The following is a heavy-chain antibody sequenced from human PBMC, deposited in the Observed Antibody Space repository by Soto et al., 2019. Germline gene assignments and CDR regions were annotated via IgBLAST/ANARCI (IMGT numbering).Heavy chain of an antibody. CDR2: INPSSGGT. Sequence: RASVKVSCKASGYTFTNYYIHWVRQAPGQGLEWMGIINPSSGGTKYAQNFQVRVTMTRDTSSNSSYMELSSLTSDDTAVYFCARAPFGGSFYPFDYWGPGTLVTVSS. CDR1: GYTFTNYY. V-gene: IGHV1-46*01. CDR3: ARAPFGGSFYPFDY. D-gene: IGHD1-26*01. J-gene: IGHJ4*02.